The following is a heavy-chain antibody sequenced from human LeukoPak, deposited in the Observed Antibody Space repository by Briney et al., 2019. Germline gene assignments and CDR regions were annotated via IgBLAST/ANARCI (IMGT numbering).Heavy chain of an antibody. J-gene: IGHJ3*02. D-gene: IGHD3-22*01. CDR1: GFTVSSNY. Sequence: PGGSLRLSCAASGFTVSSNYMSWVRQAPGKGLECVSVIYSGDDTSYADSVKGRFTISRDNSKNTLYLQMHRLRAEDTAVYFCARGYVQYYDMSSSYGRYTDAFDIWGQGTMVTVSS. CDR2: IYSGDDT. CDR3: ARGYVQYYDMSSSYGRYTDAFDI. V-gene: IGHV3-53*01.